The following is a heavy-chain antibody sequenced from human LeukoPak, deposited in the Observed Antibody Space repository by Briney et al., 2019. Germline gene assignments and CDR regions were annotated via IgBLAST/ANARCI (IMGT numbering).Heavy chain of an antibody. Sequence: PSETLSLTCAVYGGSFSGYYWSWIRQPPGEGLEWIGEINHSGSTNYNPSLKSRVTISVDTSKNQFSLKLSSVTAADTAVYYCARVGDGYCSRTSCYTEDIVATIFDYWGQGTLVTVSS. D-gene: IGHD2-2*02. V-gene: IGHV4-34*01. CDR3: ARVGDGYCSRTSCYTEDIVATIFDY. J-gene: IGHJ4*02. CDR2: INHSGST. CDR1: GGSFSGYY.